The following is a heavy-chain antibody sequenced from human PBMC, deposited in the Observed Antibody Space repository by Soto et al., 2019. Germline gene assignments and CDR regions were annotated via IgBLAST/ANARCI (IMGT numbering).Heavy chain of an antibody. D-gene: IGHD3-16*01. CDR3: ARGMITFGGAPTPYNWFDP. CDR2: INHSGST. V-gene: IGHV4-34*01. J-gene: IGHJ5*02. CDR1: GGSFSGYY. Sequence: SETLSLTCAVYGGSFSGYYWSWIRQPPGKGLEWIGEINHSGSTNYNPSLKSRVTISVDTSKNQFSLKLSSVTAADTAVYYCARGMITFGGAPTPYNWFDPWGQGTLVTVSS.